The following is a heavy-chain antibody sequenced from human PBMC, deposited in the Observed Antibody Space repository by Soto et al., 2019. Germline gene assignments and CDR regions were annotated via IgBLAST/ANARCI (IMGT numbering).Heavy chain of an antibody. CDR1: GHTFITYG. V-gene: IGHV1-18*01. J-gene: IGHJ4*02. D-gene: IGHD1-26*01. CDR2: INNRNGNT. CDR3: ARDGNQWDHRYCDS. Sequence: QVQLVQSGAEVRKPGASLKVSCKASGHTFITYGVSWVRQAPGQGLEGMGWINNRNGNTNHAQKFQGRVTMTTDTSTTTVYMELRSLRSDDTAVYYCARDGNQWDHRYCDSGGQGTLVTVSS.